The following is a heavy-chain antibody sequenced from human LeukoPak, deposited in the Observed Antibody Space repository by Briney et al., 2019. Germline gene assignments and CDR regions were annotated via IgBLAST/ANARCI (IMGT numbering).Heavy chain of an antibody. CDR1: GGSISSYY. V-gene: IGHV4-59*01. D-gene: IGHD3-10*01. Sequence: SETLSLTCTVSGGSISSYYWSWIRQPPGKGLEWIGYIYYSGSTNYNPSLKSRVTISVDTSKNQFSLKLSSVTAADTAVYYCARNGYSYGPPYYYGSGSPSYLDYWGQGTLVTVSS. CDR2: IYYSGST. J-gene: IGHJ4*02. CDR3: ARNGYSYGPPYYYGSGSPSYLDY.